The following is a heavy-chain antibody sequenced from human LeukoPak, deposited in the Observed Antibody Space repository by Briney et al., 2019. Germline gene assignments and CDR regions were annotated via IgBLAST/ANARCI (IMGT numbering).Heavy chain of an antibody. CDR1: GFTFSDYY. CDR2: ISSSGSTI. V-gene: IGHV3-11*01. Sequence: GGSLRLSCAASGFTFSDYYMSWIRQAPGKGLEWVSYISSSGSTIYYADSVKGRFTISRDNAKNSLYLQMNSLRAEDTAVYYCARTASRYYYDSSGYQGGDAFDIWGQGTMVTVSS. J-gene: IGHJ3*02. CDR3: ARTASRYYYDSSGYQGGDAFDI. D-gene: IGHD3-22*01.